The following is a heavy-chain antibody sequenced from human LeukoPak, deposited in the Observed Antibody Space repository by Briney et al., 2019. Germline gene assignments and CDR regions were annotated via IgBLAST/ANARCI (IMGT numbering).Heavy chain of an antibody. V-gene: IGHV3-33*01. D-gene: IGHD3-16*01. CDR3: AGAAGLGNYLIDY. Sequence: GVSLRLSCAASGFSFSGDAIHWVRQAPGKGLEWVALIWSDGSQTKYAGSVKGRFTVSRDNSKNTAFLQMSGLTVEDTAVYYCAGAAGLGNYLIDYWGQGTLVTVSS. CDR2: IWSDGSQT. J-gene: IGHJ4*02. CDR1: GFSFSGDA.